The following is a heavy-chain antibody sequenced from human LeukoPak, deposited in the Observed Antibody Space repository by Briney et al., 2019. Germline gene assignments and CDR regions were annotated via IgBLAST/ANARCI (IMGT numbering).Heavy chain of an antibody. J-gene: IGHJ3*02. CDR2: IVVGSGNT. Sequence: TSVKVPCKASGFTFTSSAVQWVRQARGQRLEWIGWIVVGSGNTNYAQKFQERVTITRDMSTSTAYMELSSLRSEDTAVYYCAADLSSDILTGYTNDAFDIWGQGTMVTVSS. CDR1: GFTFTSSA. V-gene: IGHV1-58*01. CDR3: AADLSSDILTGYTNDAFDI. D-gene: IGHD3-9*01.